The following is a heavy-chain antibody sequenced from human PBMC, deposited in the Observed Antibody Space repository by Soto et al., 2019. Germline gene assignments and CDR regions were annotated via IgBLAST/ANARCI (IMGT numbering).Heavy chain of an antibody. V-gene: IGHV1-18*01. J-gene: IGHJ4*02. CDR1: SFTLNSYG. D-gene: IGHD6-19*01. Sequence: QLVQSGAEVKKPGASVKVSCKVSSFTLNSYGISWVRQAPGQGLEWMGWISADNGNTNYAQKFQGRVTMTTDTSTSTAYMELRSLRSDDSAVYYCARLVAVALVNYFDFWGQGTLVTVTS. CDR2: ISADNGNT. CDR3: ARLVAVALVNYFDF.